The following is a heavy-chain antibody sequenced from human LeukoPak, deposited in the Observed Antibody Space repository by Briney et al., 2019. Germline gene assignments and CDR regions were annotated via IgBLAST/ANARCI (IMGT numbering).Heavy chain of an antibody. CDR3: ARGRSPIVVEPLQH. D-gene: IGHD2-21*01. CDR2: INHSGST. Sequence: SETLSLTCAVYGGSFSGYYWSWIRQPPGKGLEWIGEINHSGSTNYNPSLKSRVTISVDTSKNQFSLKLSSVTAADTAAYYCARGRSPIVVEPLQHWGQGTLVTVSS. CDR1: GGSFSGYY. J-gene: IGHJ1*01. V-gene: IGHV4-34*01.